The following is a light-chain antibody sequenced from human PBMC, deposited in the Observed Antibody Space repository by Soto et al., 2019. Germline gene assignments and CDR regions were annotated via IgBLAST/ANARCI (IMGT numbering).Light chain of an antibody. Sequence: DIQMTPSPSTLSGSVGARVTITGRASQTISSWLAWYQQKPGKAPKLLIYAASSLQSGVPSMFSGSGSGTDFTLTISSLQPEDFATYYCQQSYSTPRTFGPGTKVDI. CDR3: QQSYSTPRT. J-gene: IGKJ1*01. V-gene: IGKV1-39*01. CDR1: QTISSW. CDR2: AAS.